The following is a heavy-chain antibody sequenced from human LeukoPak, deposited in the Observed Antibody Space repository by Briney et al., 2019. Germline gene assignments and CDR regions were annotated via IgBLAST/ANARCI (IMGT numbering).Heavy chain of an antibody. CDR2: SSSSGSTI. Sequence: GGSLRLSCAVSGFTFSSYEMNWVRQAPGKELEGVSYSSSSGSTIYYTDSVKGRFTVSRDNAKNSLYLQMNSLRAEDTAVYYCARFDSSGYFDAFDIWGQGTMVTVSS. D-gene: IGHD3-22*01. V-gene: IGHV3-48*03. CDR3: ARFDSSGYFDAFDI. J-gene: IGHJ3*02. CDR1: GFTFSSYE.